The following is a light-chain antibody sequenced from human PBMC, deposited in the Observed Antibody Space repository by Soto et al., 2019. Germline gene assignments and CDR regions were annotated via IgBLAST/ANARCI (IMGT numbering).Light chain of an antibody. J-gene: IGKJ1*01. V-gene: IGKV4-1*01. CDR3: QQYYSTPWT. Sequence: DIVMTQSADSLAVSLGGRAIINCKSSQSVFSNSNNKKYLAWYQQKPGQPPKLLIHWASIRESGVPDRFSGSGSGTDFTLTVNSLQAEDVAVYYCQQYYSTPWTFGQGTKVDNK. CDR1: QSVFSNSNNKKY. CDR2: WAS.